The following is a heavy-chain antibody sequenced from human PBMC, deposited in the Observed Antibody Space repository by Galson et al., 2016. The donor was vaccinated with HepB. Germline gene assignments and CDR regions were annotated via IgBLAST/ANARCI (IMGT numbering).Heavy chain of an antibody. J-gene: IGHJ2*01. Sequence: SVKVSCKVSGYTPSELSIHWVRQAPGKGLEWVAGFDPEDGETRYVQKFQGRLTMTEDTSTDTVYMDLRSLRSEDTAVYYCTVRRGRYYGVWYVDLWGRGTLVTVSS. V-gene: IGHV1-24*01. CDR3: TVRRGRYYGVWYVDL. CDR2: FDPEDGET. CDR1: GYTPSELS. D-gene: IGHD3-3*01.